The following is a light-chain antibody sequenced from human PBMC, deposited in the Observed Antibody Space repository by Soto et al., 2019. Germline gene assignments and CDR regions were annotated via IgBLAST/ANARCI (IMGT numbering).Light chain of an antibody. V-gene: IGLV2-14*02. CDR3: QSYDSSLSGV. CDR1: SSDVGSYNL. J-gene: IGLJ1*01. CDR2: EGS. Sequence: QSALTQPASVSGSPGQSITISCTGTSSDVGSYNLVSWYQQHPGKAPKLMIYEGSKRPSGVPDRFSGSKSGTSASLAITGLQAEDEADYYCQSYDSSLSGVFGTGTKLTVL.